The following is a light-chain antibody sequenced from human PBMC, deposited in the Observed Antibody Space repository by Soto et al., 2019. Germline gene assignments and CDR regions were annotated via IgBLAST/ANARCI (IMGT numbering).Light chain of an antibody. Sequence: QAVVTQSPSASASLGASVKLTCTLSSEHKTYAIAWHQQQPEKGPRYLMKVNSDGSHTKGDGIPDRFSGSSSGVERYLTISSLQSEDEADYYCLIWGTGFRVFGEGTQVTVL. CDR2: VNSDGSH. CDR3: LIWGTGFRV. J-gene: IGLJ2*01. V-gene: IGLV4-69*01. CDR1: SEHKTYA.